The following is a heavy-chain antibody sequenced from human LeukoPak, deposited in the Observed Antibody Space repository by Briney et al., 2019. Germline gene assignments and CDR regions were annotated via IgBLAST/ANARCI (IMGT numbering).Heavy chain of an antibody. V-gene: IGHV6-1*01. J-gene: IGHJ4*02. CDR3: ARSFSCTNGVCFGY. Sequence: SQTLSLTCAISGDSVSSNSAAWNWIRQSPSRGLESLGRTYYRSKWYNDYAESVKSRITINPDTSKNQFSLQLNSVTPEDTAVYYCARSFSCTNGVCFGYWGQGTLVTVSS. CDR2: TYYRSKWYN. D-gene: IGHD2-8*01. CDR1: GDSVSSNSAA.